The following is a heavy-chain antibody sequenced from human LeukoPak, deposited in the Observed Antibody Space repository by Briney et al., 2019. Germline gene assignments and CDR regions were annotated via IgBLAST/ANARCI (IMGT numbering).Heavy chain of an antibody. CDR2: IYSGGST. V-gene: IGHV3-66*01. CDR3: ANHRGTYCNVPFDY. Sequence: GGSLRLSCAASGFTVSSNYMSWVRQAPGKGLEWVSVIYSGGSTYYADSVKGRFTISRDNSKNTLYLLMNSLRAEDTAVYYCANHRGTYCNVPFDYWGQGTLVTVSS. J-gene: IGHJ4*02. D-gene: IGHD2/OR15-2a*01. CDR1: GFTVSSNY.